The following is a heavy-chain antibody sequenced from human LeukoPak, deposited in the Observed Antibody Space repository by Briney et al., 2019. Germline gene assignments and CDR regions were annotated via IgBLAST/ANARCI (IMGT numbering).Heavy chain of an antibody. J-gene: IGHJ4*02. D-gene: IGHD5-12*01. CDR3: ARGRGYRDYDRPLDY. Sequence: GGSLRLSCAASGFSFSKYGVHWIRQAPGKGLEWVAVISDAGSEKYYADSVKGRFTISRDNSKNTVYLQMNSLRAEDTAIYYCARGRGYRDYDRPLDYWGQGTLVTVSS. V-gene: IGHV3-30*03. CDR1: GFSFSKYG. CDR2: ISDAGSEK.